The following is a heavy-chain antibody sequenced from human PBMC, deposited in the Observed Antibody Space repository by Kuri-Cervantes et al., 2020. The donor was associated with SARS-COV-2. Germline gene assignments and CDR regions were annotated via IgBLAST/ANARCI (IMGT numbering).Heavy chain of an antibody. J-gene: IGHJ1*01. Sequence: ASVKVSCKASGYTFTGYYMHWVRQAPGQGLEWMGWINPNSGGTNYAQKFQGWVTMTRDTSISTAYMELSRLRSEDTAVYYCARGDHYDSSGYYPERVYFQHWGQGTLVTVSS. V-gene: IGHV1-2*04. CDR2: INPNSGGT. CDR3: ARGDHYDSSGYYPERVYFQH. CDR1: GYTFTGYY. D-gene: IGHD3-22*01.